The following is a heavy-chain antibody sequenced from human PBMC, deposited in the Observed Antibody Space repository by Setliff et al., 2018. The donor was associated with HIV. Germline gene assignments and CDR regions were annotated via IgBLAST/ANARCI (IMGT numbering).Heavy chain of an antibody. Sequence: TGGSLRLSCAASGFTFSSYSMNWVRQAPGKGLEWVSSISSSTRYIYYADSVKGRFTISRDNAKNSLYLQMNSLRAEDTAVYYCAREMAATAHPDDPYFQHWGQGTLVTVSS. J-gene: IGHJ1*01. V-gene: IGHV3-21*01. D-gene: IGHD6-13*01. CDR3: AREMAATAHPDDPYFQH. CDR2: ISSSTRYI. CDR1: GFTFSSYS.